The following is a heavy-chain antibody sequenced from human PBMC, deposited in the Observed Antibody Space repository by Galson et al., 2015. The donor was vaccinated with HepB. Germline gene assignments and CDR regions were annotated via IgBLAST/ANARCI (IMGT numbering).Heavy chain of an antibody. J-gene: IGHJ3*01. CDR3: ASLAGILLWFGRDAFDV. D-gene: IGHD3-10*01. CDR2: ISSSGSTI. Sequence: SLRLSCAASGFTFSSYSMNWVRQAPGKGLEWVSYISSSGSTIYYADSVKGRFTISRDNAKNSLYLQMNSLRDEDTAVYYCASLAGILLWFGRDAFDVWGQGTMVIVSS. CDR1: GFTFSSYS. V-gene: IGHV3-48*02.